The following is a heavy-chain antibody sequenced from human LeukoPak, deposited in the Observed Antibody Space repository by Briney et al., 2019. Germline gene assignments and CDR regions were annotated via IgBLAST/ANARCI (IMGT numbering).Heavy chain of an antibody. CDR1: GFIFSGYS. Sequence: GGSLRLSCAASGFIFSGYSMNWVRQAPGKGLEWVSSISSSSSYIYYADSVKGRFTISRVNAKNSLYLQMNSLRAEDTAVYYCARFLGSYYFDYWGQGTLVTVSS. CDR3: ARFLGSYYFDY. J-gene: IGHJ4*02. CDR2: ISSSSSYI. D-gene: IGHD3-3*01. V-gene: IGHV3-21*01.